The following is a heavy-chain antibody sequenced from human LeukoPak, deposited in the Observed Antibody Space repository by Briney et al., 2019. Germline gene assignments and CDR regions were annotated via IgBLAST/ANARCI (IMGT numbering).Heavy chain of an antibody. Sequence: GASVKVSCKASGGTFSSYAISWVRQAPGQGLEWMGWISAYNGNTNYAQKLQGRVTMTTDTSTSTAYMELRSLRSDDTAVYYCARDSYYYDSSGYAVFDYWGQGTLVTVSS. CDR3: ARDSYYYDSSGYAVFDY. J-gene: IGHJ4*02. CDR2: ISAYNGNT. V-gene: IGHV1-18*01. CDR1: GGTFSSYA. D-gene: IGHD3-22*01.